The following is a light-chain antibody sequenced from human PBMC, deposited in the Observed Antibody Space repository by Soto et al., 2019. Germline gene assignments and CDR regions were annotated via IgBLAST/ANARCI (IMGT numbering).Light chain of an antibody. J-gene: IGKJ5*01. CDR3: QQRNYWPIT. V-gene: IGKV3-11*01. CDR1: QSVSSY. Sequence: EIVLTQSPATLSLSPGERATLSCRASQSVSSYLAWYQQRLGQAPRLLIYDTSNRATGIPARFSGSGSGTDFTLTISSPEPEDFAVYYCQQRNYWPITFGQGTRLEIK. CDR2: DTS.